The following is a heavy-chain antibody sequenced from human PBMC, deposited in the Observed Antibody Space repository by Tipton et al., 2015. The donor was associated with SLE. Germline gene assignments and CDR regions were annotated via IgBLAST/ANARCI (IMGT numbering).Heavy chain of an antibody. J-gene: IGHJ3*02. D-gene: IGHD1-26*01. Sequence: SLRLSCAASGLGFSSYWMTWVRQAPGKGLEWVANIKQDGSEKFFVDSVKGRFTISRDNAKNSLYLQMNSLRAEDTAVYYCAKDSYSGTTGDAFDIWGQGTMVTVSS. CDR2: IKQDGSEK. CDR3: AKDSYSGTTGDAFDI. V-gene: IGHV3-7*05. CDR1: GLGFSSYW.